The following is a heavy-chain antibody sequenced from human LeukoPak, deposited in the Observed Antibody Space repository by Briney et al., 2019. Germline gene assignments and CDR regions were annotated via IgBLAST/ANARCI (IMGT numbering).Heavy chain of an antibody. CDR3: ARGRITGTWCVNWFDP. D-gene: IGHD1-20*01. CDR1: GGSFSGYY. CDR2: INHSGST. J-gene: IGHJ5*02. V-gene: IGHV4-34*01. Sequence: PSETLSLTCAVYGGSFSGYYWSWIRQPPGKGLEWIGEINHSGSTNYNPSLKSRVTISVDTSKNQFSLKLSSVTAADTAVYYCARGRITGTWCVNWFDPWGQGTLVTVSS.